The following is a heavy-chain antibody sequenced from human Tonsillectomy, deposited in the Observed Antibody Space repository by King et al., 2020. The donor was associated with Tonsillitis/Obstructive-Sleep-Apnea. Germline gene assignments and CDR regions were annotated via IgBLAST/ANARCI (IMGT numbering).Heavy chain of an antibody. CDR1: GGSVSSGSYY. Sequence: QLQESGPGLVKPSETLSLTCTVSGGSVSSGSYYWSWIRQPPGQGLECIGYIYFSGSTNYNPSLQSRVTISVDQSKNQFSLKVSSVTAADTAVYYCARALGYSSWFDPWGQGTLVTVSS. CDR2: IYFSGST. CDR3: ARALGYSSWFDP. D-gene: IGHD6-13*01. J-gene: IGHJ5*02. V-gene: IGHV4-61*01.